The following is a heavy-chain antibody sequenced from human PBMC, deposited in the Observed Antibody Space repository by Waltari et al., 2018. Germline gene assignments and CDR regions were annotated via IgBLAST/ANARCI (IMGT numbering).Heavy chain of an antibody. D-gene: IGHD4-17*01. V-gene: IGHV3-23*01. Sequence: EVQLLESGGGLVQPGGSLRLSCAASGFTCSSYAMSWVRQAPGKGLEWFSAISGSGGSTYYADSVKGRFTISRDNSKNTLYLQMNSLRAEDTAVYYCARDYGGNSGGYWGQGTLVTVSS. CDR2: ISGSGGST. J-gene: IGHJ4*02. CDR1: GFTCSSYA. CDR3: ARDYGGNSGGY.